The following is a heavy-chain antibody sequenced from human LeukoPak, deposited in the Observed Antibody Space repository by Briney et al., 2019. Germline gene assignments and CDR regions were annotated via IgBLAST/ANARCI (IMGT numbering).Heavy chain of an antibody. V-gene: IGHV1-2*06. CDR3: ASGVGASGHDVFDI. CDR2: INPNSGDV. D-gene: IGHD1-26*01. Sequence: ASVKVSCTASGYTFTGYYMHWVRQAPGQGLEWMGRINPNSGDVNYAQKFQGRVTMTRDTSISTAYMELNRLRSDDSAVYYCASGVGASGHDVFDIWGQGTMVTVSS. J-gene: IGHJ3*02. CDR1: GYTFTGYY.